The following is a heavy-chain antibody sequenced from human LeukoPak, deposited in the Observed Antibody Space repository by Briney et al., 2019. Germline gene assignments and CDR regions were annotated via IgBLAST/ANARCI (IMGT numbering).Heavy chain of an antibody. Sequence: PSETLSLTCTVSGGSISSYYWSWIRQPPGKGLEWIGYIYYSGSTNYNPSLKSRVTISVDTSKNQLSPKLSSVTAADTAVYYCARGGLQSHYYYYYYMDVWGKGTTVTVSS. CDR3: ARGGLQSHYYYYYYMDV. V-gene: IGHV4-59*01. D-gene: IGHD4-11*01. J-gene: IGHJ6*03. CDR2: IYYSGST. CDR1: GGSISSYY.